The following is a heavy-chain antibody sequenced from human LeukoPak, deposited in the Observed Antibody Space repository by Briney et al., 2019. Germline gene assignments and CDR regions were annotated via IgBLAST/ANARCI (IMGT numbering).Heavy chain of an antibody. V-gene: IGHV1-3*01. CDR3: ANPRYDSSGYYYVD. CDR1: GYTFTDYT. Sequence: ASVKVSCKASGYTFTDYTMHWLRQAPGQRPDWMGWINGGSGNTKYSPHFQGRVTITRDTSASTAYMELSGLRSEDTAVYYCANPRYDSSGYYYVDWGQGTPVTVSS. J-gene: IGHJ4*02. D-gene: IGHD3-22*01. CDR2: INGGSGNT.